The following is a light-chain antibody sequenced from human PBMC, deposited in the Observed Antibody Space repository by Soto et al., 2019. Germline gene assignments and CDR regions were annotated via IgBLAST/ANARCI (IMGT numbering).Light chain of an antibody. V-gene: IGKV3-20*01. J-gene: IGKJ2*01. CDR1: QSVSSNY. CDR3: QQYGSSPPYT. CDR2: GAS. Sequence: EIVLTQSPGTLSLSPGERATLSCRASQSVSSNYLAWYQQKPGQAPRLLIYGASSRATGIPDRFSGSGSGTVFTLTISRLEPGDFAVYYCQQYGSSPPYTFGQGTKVDIK.